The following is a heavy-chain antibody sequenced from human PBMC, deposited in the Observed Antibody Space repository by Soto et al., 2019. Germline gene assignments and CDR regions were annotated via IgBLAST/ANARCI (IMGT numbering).Heavy chain of an antibody. D-gene: IGHD2-15*01. CDR3: ARVYPHGGTLHFDY. V-gene: IGHV3-11*01. CDR2: INSGSSIR. Sequence: QVQLVESGGGLVRPGGSLRLSCAGSGFTFSDFYMSWIRQAPGKGLEWISYINSGSSIRYYADSVKGRFTISRDYGKNSLHLRMDSLRAEDTALYYCARVYPHGGTLHFDYWGQGTLVIVSS. J-gene: IGHJ4*02. CDR1: GFTFSDFY.